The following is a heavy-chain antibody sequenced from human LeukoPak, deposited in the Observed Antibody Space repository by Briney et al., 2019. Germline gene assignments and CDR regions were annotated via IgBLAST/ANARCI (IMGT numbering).Heavy chain of an antibody. D-gene: IGHD3-10*01. CDR3: ARGKTATGTGSAY. Sequence: PGGSLRLSCAASGFTYSDYYMNWIRQAPGKGREWVSYMSNSGSTIYYADFAKGRFTISRDNAKNSLYLQMNSLRAEDTAVYYSARGKTATGTGSAYWGQGTLVTVSS. J-gene: IGHJ4*02. V-gene: IGHV3-11*01. CDR2: MSNSGSTI. CDR1: GFTYSDYY.